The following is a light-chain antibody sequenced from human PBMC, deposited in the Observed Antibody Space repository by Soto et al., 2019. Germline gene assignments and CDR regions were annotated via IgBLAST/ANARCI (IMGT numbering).Light chain of an antibody. V-gene: IGLV1-51*01. CDR3: GSWDSSLSAYV. CDR1: SPNIWGNS. CDR2: DDN. J-gene: IGLJ1*01. Sequence: QSVLTQPPSVSAAPGQKVTISRSGSSPNIWGNSVSWYQQLPGTAPKLLIYDDNKRPSGIPDRFSGSKSGTSATLGITGFQTGDEADYYCGSWDSSLSAYVFGTGTKVTVL.